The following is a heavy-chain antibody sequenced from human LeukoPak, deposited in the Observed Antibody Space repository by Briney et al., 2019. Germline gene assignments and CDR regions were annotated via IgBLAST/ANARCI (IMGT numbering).Heavy chain of an antibody. D-gene: IGHD1-14*01. Sequence: GGSLRLSCAASGFTFSSYCMSWVRQAPGKGLEWVANIKQDGSEKYYVDSVKGRFTISRDNAKNSLYLQMNSLRAEDTAVYYCARDIIGTPNWCDPWGQGTLVTVSS. CDR1: GFTFSSYC. CDR3: ARDIIGTPNWCDP. CDR2: IKQDGSEK. J-gene: IGHJ5*02. V-gene: IGHV3-7*01.